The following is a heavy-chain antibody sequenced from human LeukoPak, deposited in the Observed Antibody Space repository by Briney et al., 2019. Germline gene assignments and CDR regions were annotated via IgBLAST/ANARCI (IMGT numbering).Heavy chain of an antibody. D-gene: IGHD2-21*02. CDR3: AVCNSGGDIDY. CDR2: ISSSSSTI. Sequence: PGGSLRLSCAASGFTFSSYSMNWVRQAPGKGLEWVSYISSSSSTIYYADSVKGRFTISRDNAKNSLYLQMNSLRAEDTAVYYCAVCNSGGDIDYWGQGTLVTVSS. V-gene: IGHV3-48*04. J-gene: IGHJ4*02. CDR1: GFTFSSYS.